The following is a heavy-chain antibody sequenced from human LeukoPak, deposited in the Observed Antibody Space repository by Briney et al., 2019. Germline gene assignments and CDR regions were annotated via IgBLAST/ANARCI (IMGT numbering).Heavy chain of an antibody. Sequence: PGRSLRLSCAASEFTISSYAMSWVRRAPGKGMKRVSAISGSGGSTYYADSVKGRFTISRDNSKNTLYLQMNSLRAEDTAVYYCAKAGVGWFYFDYWGQGTLVTVSS. CDR1: EFTISSYA. J-gene: IGHJ4*02. D-gene: IGHD2-15*01. V-gene: IGHV3-23*01. CDR3: AKAGVGWFYFDY. CDR2: ISGSGGST.